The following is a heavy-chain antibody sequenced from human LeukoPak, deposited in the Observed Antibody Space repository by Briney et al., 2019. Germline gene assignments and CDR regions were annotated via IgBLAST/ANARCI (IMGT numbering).Heavy chain of an antibody. CDR2: IDGSGSTT. CDR3: ARVSHPQQPLDF. Sequence: AGGSLRLPCAASGFTFSSYEMNWVRQAPGKGLECLSYIDGSGSTTYYADSVKGRFTLSRDNAYNSLYLQMNSLRAEDTAVYYCARVSHPQQPLDFWGQGTLVTVSS. V-gene: IGHV3-48*03. J-gene: IGHJ4*02. D-gene: IGHD6-13*01. CDR1: GFTFSSYE.